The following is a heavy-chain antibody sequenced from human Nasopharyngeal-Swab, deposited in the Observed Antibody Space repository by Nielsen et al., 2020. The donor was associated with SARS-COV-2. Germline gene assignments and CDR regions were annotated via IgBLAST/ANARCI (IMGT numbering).Heavy chain of an antibody. CDR1: GYSFTSYW. CDR2: IYPGDSDT. CDR3: ARQENWGSMDDAFDI. Sequence: KVSCKGSGYSFTSYWIGWVRQMPGKGLEWMGIIYPGDSDTRYSPSFQGQVTISADKSISTAYLQWSSLKASDTAMYYCARQENWGSMDDAFDIWGQGTIVTVSS. V-gene: IGHV5-51*01. J-gene: IGHJ3*02. D-gene: IGHD7-27*01.